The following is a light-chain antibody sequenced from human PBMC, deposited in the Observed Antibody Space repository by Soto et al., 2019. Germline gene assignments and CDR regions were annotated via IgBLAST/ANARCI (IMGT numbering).Light chain of an antibody. CDR1: NIGSKN. Sequence: SYELTQPLSVSVALGQTARITCGGNNIGSKNVHWYQQKPGQAPVVVIYRDNNRPSGIPERFSGSNSGNTATLTISRAQAGDEADYYCQVWDSNTAYVFGTGTKLTVL. CDR2: RDN. V-gene: IGLV3-9*01. CDR3: QVWDSNTAYV. J-gene: IGLJ1*01.